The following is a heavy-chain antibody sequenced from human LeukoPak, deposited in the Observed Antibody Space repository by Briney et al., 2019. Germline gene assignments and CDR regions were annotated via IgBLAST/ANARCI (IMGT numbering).Heavy chain of an antibody. Sequence: PGGSLRLSCAASGFTFSSYEMNWVRQAPGKGLEWVSYISSKGTTIYYADSVKGRLTISRDNAKNSLYLQMNNLRAEDTAVYYCARLFRGVVVIPADYWGQGTLVTVSS. J-gene: IGHJ4*02. D-gene: IGHD2-2*01. CDR3: ARLFRGVVVIPADY. V-gene: IGHV3-48*03. CDR1: GFTFSSYE. CDR2: ISSKGTTI.